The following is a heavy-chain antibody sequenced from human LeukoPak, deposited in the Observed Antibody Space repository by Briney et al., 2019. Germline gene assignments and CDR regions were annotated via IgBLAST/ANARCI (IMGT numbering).Heavy chain of an antibody. J-gene: IGHJ5*02. Sequence: ASVKVSCKASGYTFTSYDINWVRQAPGQGLEWMGWINPNTGDTNYEQKFQGRVTMTRDTSINTAYMDLSGLTSDDTAVYYCARERLAVAGRGWFDPWGQGTLVTVSS. V-gene: IGHV1-2*02. D-gene: IGHD6-19*01. CDR3: ARERLAVAGRGWFDP. CDR2: INPNTGDT. CDR1: GYTFTSYD.